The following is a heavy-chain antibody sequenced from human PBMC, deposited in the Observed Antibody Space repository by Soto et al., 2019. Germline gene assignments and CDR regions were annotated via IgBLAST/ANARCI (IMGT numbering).Heavy chain of an antibody. V-gene: IGHV1-2*02. D-gene: IGHD4-17*01. CDR1: GSSFTGYY. CDR3: ARGGTDGDYTGVDH. CDR2: INPKSGGT. J-gene: IGHJ4*02. Sequence: QVQLVQSGAEVQKPGASVKVSCKPLGSSFTGYYMIWVRQAPGQGLEWVGWINPKSGGTSYAQKFQGRVAMTRDTSIGAAYMELSDLRSDDTAVYYCARGGTDGDYTGVDHWGQGTLVTVSS.